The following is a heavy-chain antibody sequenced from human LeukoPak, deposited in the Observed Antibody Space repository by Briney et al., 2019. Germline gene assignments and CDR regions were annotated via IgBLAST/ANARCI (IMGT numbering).Heavy chain of an antibody. CDR1: LESSSGHY. V-gene: IGHV4-34*01. J-gene: IGHJ4*02. CDR3: ARGQNSSSWYYFDY. D-gene: IGHD6-13*01. CDR2: INHSGST. Sequence: SETLSLTCAVYLESSSGHYWTWIRHPPGGGLGWIGEINHSGSTTSNPSIKSRVTISVDTSKNQFSLKLSSVTAADTAVYYCARGQNSSSWYYFDYWGQGTLVTVSS.